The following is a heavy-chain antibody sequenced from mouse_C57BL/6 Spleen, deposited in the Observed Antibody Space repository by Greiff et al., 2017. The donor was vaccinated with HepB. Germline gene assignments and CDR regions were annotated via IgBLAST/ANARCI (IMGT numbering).Heavy chain of an antibody. CDR1: GYTFTSYW. Sequence: QVQLQQPGAELVKPGASVKLSCKASGYTFTSYWMHWVKQRPGQGLEWIGMIHPNRGSTNYNEKFKSKATLTVDKSSSTAYMQLSSLTSEDSAVYYCARHYYYGRAYWGQGTLVTVSA. D-gene: IGHD1-1*01. J-gene: IGHJ3*01. V-gene: IGHV1-64*01. CDR2: IHPNRGST. CDR3: ARHYYYGRAY.